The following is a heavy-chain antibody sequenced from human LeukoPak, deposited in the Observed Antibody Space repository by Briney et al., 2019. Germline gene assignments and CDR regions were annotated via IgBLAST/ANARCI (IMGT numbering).Heavy chain of an antibody. Sequence: SETLSLTCTVSGGSISSSSYYWGWIRQPPGKGLEWIGSIYYSGSTYYNPSLKSRVTISVDTSKNQFSLKLSSVTAADTAVYYCARLFWWLLPNWFDPWGQGTLVTVSS. CDR2: IYYSGST. V-gene: IGHV4-39*01. CDR1: GGSISSSSYY. D-gene: IGHD3-22*01. J-gene: IGHJ5*02. CDR3: ARLFWWLLPNWFDP.